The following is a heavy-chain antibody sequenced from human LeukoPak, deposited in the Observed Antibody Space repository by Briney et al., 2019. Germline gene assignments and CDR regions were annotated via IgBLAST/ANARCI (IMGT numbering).Heavy chain of an antibody. CDR1: GGSISSSSYY. V-gene: IGHV4-39*01. D-gene: IGHD6-19*01. CDR3: ATSKAKIAVAVH. J-gene: IGHJ4*02. Sequence: SETLSLTCTVSGGSISSSSYYWGWIRQPPGKGLEWIGSIYYSGSTYYNPSLKSRVTISVDTSKNQFSLKLSSVTAADTAVYYCATSKAKIAVAVHWGPGTIVTVCS. CDR2: IYYSGST.